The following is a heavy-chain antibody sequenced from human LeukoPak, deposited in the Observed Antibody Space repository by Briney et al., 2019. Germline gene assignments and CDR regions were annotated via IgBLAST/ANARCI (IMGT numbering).Heavy chain of an antibody. CDR1: GFTFSSYW. D-gene: IGHD5-12*01. CDR3: AKGGGYEAQYYYYYLDV. CDR2: IKQDGSEK. Sequence: GGSLRLSCAASGFTFSSYWMSWCRQAPGKGLEGVANIKQDGSEKYYVDSVKGRFTISRDNSKNTLYLQMKSLRAEDTAVYYCAKGGGYEAQYYYYYLDVWGKGTTVTISS. V-gene: IGHV3-7*01. J-gene: IGHJ6*03.